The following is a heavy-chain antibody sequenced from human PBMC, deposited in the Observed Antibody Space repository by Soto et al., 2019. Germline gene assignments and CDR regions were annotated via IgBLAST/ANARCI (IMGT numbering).Heavy chain of an antibody. CDR1: NGSISSGDYY. V-gene: IGHV4-30-4*01. D-gene: IGHD5-12*01. CDR2: IYYSGST. J-gene: IGHJ4*02. Sequence: QVQLQESGPGLVKPSQTLSLTCTVSNGSISSGDYYWSWIRQPPGKGLEWIGYIYYSGSTYSNPSLKSRVIISLDTSKDQFSLTLSSVTAADTAVYYWARGGWGDPHLFDYWGQGTLVTVSS. CDR3: ARGGWGDPHLFDY.